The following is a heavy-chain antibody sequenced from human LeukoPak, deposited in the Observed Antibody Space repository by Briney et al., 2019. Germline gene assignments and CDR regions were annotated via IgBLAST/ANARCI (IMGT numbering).Heavy chain of an antibody. V-gene: IGHV4-61*02. CDR3: ARGVLLWFGEFVTYYYYMDV. CDR2: IYSSGST. CDR1: GGSMNSGSYY. J-gene: IGHJ6*03. D-gene: IGHD3-10*01. Sequence: SETLSLTCTVSGGSMNSGSYYWSWIRQSAGKGLEWIGRIYSSGSTNYNPSLKSRVTISVDTSKNQFSLKLSSVTAADTAVYYCARGVLLWFGEFVTYYYYMDVWGKGTTVTISS.